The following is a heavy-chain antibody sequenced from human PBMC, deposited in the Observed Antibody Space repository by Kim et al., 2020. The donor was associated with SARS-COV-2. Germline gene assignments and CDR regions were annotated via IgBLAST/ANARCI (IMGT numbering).Heavy chain of an antibody. Sequence: SLKSRVTITVDTSKNQFSLKLSSVTAADTAVYYCARHPTQYCSGGSCYGYWGQGTLVTVSS. D-gene: IGHD2-15*01. CDR3: ARHPTQYCSGGSCYGY. V-gene: IGHV4-39*01. J-gene: IGHJ4*02.